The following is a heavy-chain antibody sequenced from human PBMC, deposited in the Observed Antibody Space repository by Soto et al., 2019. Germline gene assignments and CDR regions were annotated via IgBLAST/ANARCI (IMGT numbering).Heavy chain of an antibody. CDR3: AREEFLEWLLYQAAYYYGMDV. D-gene: IGHD3-3*01. CDR2: IYPGDSDT. CDR1: GYSFTSYW. Sequence: GESLKISCKGSGYSFTSYWIGWVRQMPGKGLEWMGIIYPGDSDTRYSPSFQGQVTISADKSISTAYLQWNSLKASDTAVYYCAREEFLEWLLYQAAYYYGMDVWGQGTTVTVSS. V-gene: IGHV5-51*01. J-gene: IGHJ6*02.